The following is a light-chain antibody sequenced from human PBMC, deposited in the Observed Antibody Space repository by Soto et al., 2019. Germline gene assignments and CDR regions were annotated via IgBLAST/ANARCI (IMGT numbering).Light chain of an antibody. J-gene: IGKJ4*01. V-gene: IGKV1-39*01. CDR2: AAS. CDR3: QQSFSVPQFT. CDR1: QSISSY. Sequence: DIQMTQSPSSLSASVGDRVTITCRASQSISSYLNWYQQKPGKAPKILIYAASNLQRGVPPRFSGSGSGTDFTLTITSLQPEDSAIYHCQQSFSVPQFTFGGGTKVEIK.